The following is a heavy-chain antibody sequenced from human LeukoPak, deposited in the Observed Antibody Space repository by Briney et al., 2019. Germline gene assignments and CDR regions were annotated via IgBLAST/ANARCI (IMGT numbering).Heavy chain of an antibody. CDR3: ARARGTVTTRGSGKYYFDY. CDR2: IYYSGST. CDR1: DGSISSSSYY. V-gene: IGHV4-39*02. Sequence: PSETLSLTCIVSDGSISSSSYYWGWIRQPPGKGLEWIGSIYYSGSTYYNPSLKSRVTISVDTSNNQFSLNPSSVTAADTAVYYCARARGTVTTRGSGKYYFDYWGQGTLVTVSS. J-gene: IGHJ4*02. D-gene: IGHD4-17*01.